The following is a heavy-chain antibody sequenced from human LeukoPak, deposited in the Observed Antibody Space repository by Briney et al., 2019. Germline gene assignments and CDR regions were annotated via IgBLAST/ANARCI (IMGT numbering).Heavy chain of an antibody. Sequence: PSETLSLTCAVYGGSFSGYYWSWIRQPPGKGLEWIGEINHSGSTNYNPSLKSRVTISVDTSKNQFSLKLSSVTAADTAVYYCAYCSSPSCYIDRGRAFDIWAKGQWSPSLQ. CDR3: AYCSSPSCYIDRGRAFDI. D-gene: IGHD2-2*02. CDR1: GGSFSGYY. V-gene: IGHV4-34*01. J-gene: IGHJ3*02. CDR2: INHSGST.